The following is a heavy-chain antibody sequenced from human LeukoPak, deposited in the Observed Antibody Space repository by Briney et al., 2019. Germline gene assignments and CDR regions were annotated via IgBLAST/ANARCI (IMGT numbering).Heavy chain of an antibody. Sequence: ESGPTLVKPTQTLTLTCTFSGFSLSTSGMCVSWIRQPPGMALEWLARIDWDDDKYYSTSLKTRLTISKDTSKNQVVLTMTNVDPVDTATYYCARNMVRGVLYGMDVWGQGTTVTVSS. J-gene: IGHJ6*02. V-gene: IGHV2-70*11. D-gene: IGHD3-10*01. CDR2: IDWDDDK. CDR3: ARNMVRGVLYGMDV. CDR1: GFSLSTSGMC.